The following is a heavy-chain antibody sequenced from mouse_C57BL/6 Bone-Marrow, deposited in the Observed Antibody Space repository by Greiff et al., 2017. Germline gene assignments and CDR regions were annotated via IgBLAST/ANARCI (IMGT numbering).Heavy chain of an antibody. J-gene: IGHJ4*01. V-gene: IGHV1-55*01. CDR3: ARSMGDGYYGWAMDY. CDR2: IYPGSGST. Sequence: QVQLQQPGAELVKPGASVKMSCKASGYTFTSYWITWVKQRPGQGLEWIGDIYPGSGSTNYNEKFKSKATLTVDTSSSTAYMQLSSLTSEDSAVYYCARSMGDGYYGWAMDYWGQGTSVTVSS. CDR1: GYTFTSYW. D-gene: IGHD2-3*01.